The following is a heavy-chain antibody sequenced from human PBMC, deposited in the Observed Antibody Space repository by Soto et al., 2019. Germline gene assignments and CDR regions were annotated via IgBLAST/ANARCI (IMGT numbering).Heavy chain of an antibody. J-gene: IGHJ4*02. CDR2: ISHEGGTQ. CDR1: GFTFSDYG. V-gene: IGHV3-30*18. D-gene: IGHD2-8*01. CDR3: AKEGSPKVSRLDDY. Sequence: QVQLAESGGGVVQPGGSLRLSCAASGFTFSDYGIDWIRQAPGKGLEWVAVISHEGGTQYYADSVRGRFTVSRDNSKNILYLQMDSLRPEDTAVYFCAKEGSPKVSRLDDYWGQGTLVTVSS.